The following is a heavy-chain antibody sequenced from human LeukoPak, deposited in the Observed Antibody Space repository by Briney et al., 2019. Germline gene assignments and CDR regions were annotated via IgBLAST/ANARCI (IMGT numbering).Heavy chain of an antibody. Sequence: PSETLSHTCAVYGGSFSGYYWSWIRQPPGEGLEWIGEINHSGSTNYNPSLKSRVTISVDTSKNQFSLKLSSVTAADTAVYYCARQKKTVKAFPDYWGQGTLVTVSS. D-gene: IGHD4-11*01. CDR3: ARQKKTVKAFPDY. V-gene: IGHV4-34*01. J-gene: IGHJ4*02. CDR1: GGSFSGYY. CDR2: INHSGST.